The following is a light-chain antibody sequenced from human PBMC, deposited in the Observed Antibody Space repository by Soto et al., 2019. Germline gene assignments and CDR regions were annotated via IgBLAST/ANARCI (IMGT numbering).Light chain of an antibody. CDR3: QQYNNWPPMLT. V-gene: IGKV3-15*01. Sequence: EIVMTQSPATLSVSPGERATLSCRASQSVSSNLAWYQQKPGQAPRLLIYGASTRATGIPDRFSGSGSGTEFTLTISSLQSEDFAVYYCQQYNNWPPMLTFGGGTKVEIK. CDR1: QSVSSN. CDR2: GAS. J-gene: IGKJ4*01.